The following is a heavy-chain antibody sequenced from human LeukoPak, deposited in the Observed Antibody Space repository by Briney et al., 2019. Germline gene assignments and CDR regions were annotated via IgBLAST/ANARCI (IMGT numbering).Heavy chain of an antibody. D-gene: IGHD3-22*01. V-gene: IGHV3-23*01. CDR1: GFTFSSYA. CDR2: IGESGDRA. Sequence: GGSLRLSCAASGFTFSSYAMSWVRQAPGEGLEWVSGIGESGDRASYADSVKGRLTISRDNSKDTLFLQMNSLRAEDTAIYYCAKNLINWQFDSWGQGTLVSVSS. J-gene: IGHJ4*02. CDR3: AKNLINWQFDS.